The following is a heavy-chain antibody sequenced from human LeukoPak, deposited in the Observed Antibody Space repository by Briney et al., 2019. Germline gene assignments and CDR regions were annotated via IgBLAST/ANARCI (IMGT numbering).Heavy chain of an antibody. Sequence: SGTLSLTCAVYGGSFSGYYWSWIRQPPGKGLEWIGEINHSGSTNYNPSLKSRVTISVDTSKNQFSLKLSSVTAAGTAVYYCARRRGYRYGYTRVYYMDVWGKGTTVTVSS. CDR1: GGSFSGYY. J-gene: IGHJ6*03. D-gene: IGHD5-18*01. V-gene: IGHV4-34*01. CDR2: INHSGST. CDR3: ARRRGYRYGYTRVYYMDV.